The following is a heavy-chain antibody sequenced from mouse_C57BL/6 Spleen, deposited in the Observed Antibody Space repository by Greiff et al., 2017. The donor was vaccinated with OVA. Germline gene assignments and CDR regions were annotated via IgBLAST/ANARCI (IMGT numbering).Heavy chain of an antibody. CDR3: ASGYYGSSLYYAMDY. J-gene: IGHJ4*01. Sequence: QVQLKQPGAELVKPGASVKLSCKASGYTFTSYWMQWVKQRPGQGLEWIGEIDPSDSYTNYNQKFKGKATLTVDTSSSTAYMQLSSLTSEDSAVYYCASGYYGSSLYYAMDYWGQGTSVTVSS. CDR2: IDPSDSYT. CDR1: GYTFTSYW. V-gene: IGHV1-50*01. D-gene: IGHD1-1*01.